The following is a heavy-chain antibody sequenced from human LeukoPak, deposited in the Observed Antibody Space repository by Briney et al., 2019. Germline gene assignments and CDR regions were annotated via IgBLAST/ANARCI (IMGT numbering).Heavy chain of an antibody. CDR2: INHSGST. CDR3: AALEGSGSYAHFDY. D-gene: IGHD3-10*01. V-gene: IGHV4-34*01. J-gene: IGHJ4*02. CDR1: GGSFSGYY. Sequence: SETLSLTCAVYGGSFSGYYWSWIRQPPGKGLEWIEEINHSGSTNYNPSLKSRVTISVDTSKNQFSLKLSSVTAADTAVYYCAALEGSGSYAHFDYWGQGTLVTVSS.